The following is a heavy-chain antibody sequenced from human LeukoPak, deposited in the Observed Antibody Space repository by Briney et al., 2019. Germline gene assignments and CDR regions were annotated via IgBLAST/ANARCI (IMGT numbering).Heavy chain of an antibody. J-gene: IGHJ4*02. V-gene: IGHV3-9*01. Sequence: GRSLRLSCTASGFTRKDYAMHWVRQVPGKGLEWVSGIFWNSDSIGYADSVKGRFTISRDNAKNSLYLQMNSLRAEDTAVYYCARDLMGIAYRGAFYYWGQGTLVTVSS. D-gene: IGHD6-13*01. CDR1: GFTRKDYA. CDR2: IFWNSDSI. CDR3: ARDLMGIAYRGAFYY.